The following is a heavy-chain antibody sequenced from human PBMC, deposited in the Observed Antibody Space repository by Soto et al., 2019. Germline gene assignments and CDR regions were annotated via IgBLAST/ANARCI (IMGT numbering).Heavy chain of an antibody. CDR1: GFTFSSYG. Sequence: GGSLRLSCAASGFTFSSYGMHWVRQAPGKGLEWVAVISYDGSNKYYADSVKGRFTISRDNSKNTLYLQMNSLRAEDTAVYYCAKDYDSSGYYPGYWGQGTLVTV. V-gene: IGHV3-30*18. D-gene: IGHD3-22*01. CDR2: ISYDGSNK. CDR3: AKDYDSSGYYPGY. J-gene: IGHJ4*02.